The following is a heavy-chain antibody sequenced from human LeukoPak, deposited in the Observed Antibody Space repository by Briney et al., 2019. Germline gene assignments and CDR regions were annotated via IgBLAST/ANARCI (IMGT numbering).Heavy chain of an antibody. D-gene: IGHD3-10*01. Sequence: ASVKVSCKASGYTFTSYGISWVRQAPGQGLEWMGRIIPILGIANYAQKFQGRVTITADKSTSTAYMELSSLRSEDTAVYYCARDRSGLFDIWGQGTMVTVSS. CDR1: GYTFTSYG. V-gene: IGHV1-69*04. CDR2: IIPILGIA. J-gene: IGHJ3*02. CDR3: ARDRSGLFDI.